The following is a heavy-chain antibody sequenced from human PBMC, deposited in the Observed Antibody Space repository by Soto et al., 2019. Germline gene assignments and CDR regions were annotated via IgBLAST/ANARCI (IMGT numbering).Heavy chain of an antibody. J-gene: IGHJ4*02. CDR1: GFTFSSYA. D-gene: IGHD3-10*01. Sequence: GGSLRLSCAASGFTFSSYAMHWVRQAPGKGLEWVAVISYDGSNKYYADSVKGRFTISRDNSKNTLYLQMNNLRAEDTAVYYCAAGFGELPDYWGQGTLVTVSS. CDR3: AAGFGELPDY. CDR2: ISYDGSNK. V-gene: IGHV3-30-3*01.